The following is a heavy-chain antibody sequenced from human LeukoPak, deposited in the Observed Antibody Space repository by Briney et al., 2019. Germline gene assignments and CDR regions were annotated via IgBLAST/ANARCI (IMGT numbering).Heavy chain of an antibody. J-gene: IGHJ4*02. Sequence: SGTLSLTCTVSGDSVSSGNYYLTWIRQPPGTGLDWITYMSPSGTTKYNPSLKSRVTTSVDTSRTQFSLRLSSVTAADTAMYYCAWGHDDRSGSFDYWGQGTLVTVSS. CDR2: MSPSGTT. D-gene: IGHD3-22*01. CDR3: AWGHDDRSGSFDY. CDR1: GDSVSSGNYY. V-gene: IGHV4-61*01.